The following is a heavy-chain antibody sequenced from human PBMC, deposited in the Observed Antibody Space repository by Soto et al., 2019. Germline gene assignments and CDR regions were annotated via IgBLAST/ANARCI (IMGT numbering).Heavy chain of an antibody. CDR2: INYAGVNK. V-gene: IGHV3-30*01. J-gene: IGHJ6*02. Sequence: GGSLRLSCAASGFIFNNYAMNWVRQAPGEGLEWVAVINYAGVNKYYADSVKGRFTISRDNSKDTLYLQMNSLRAEDTAVYYCARSIGSNDFWSGYIGPLYYRMDVWRQGTTVTVSS. CDR3: ARSIGSNDFWSGYIGPLYYRMDV. D-gene: IGHD3-3*01. CDR1: GFIFNNYA.